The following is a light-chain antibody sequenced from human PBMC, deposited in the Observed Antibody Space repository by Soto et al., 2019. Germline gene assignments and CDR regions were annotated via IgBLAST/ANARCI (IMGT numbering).Light chain of an antibody. Sequence: DIQMTQSPSTLSASVGDRVTIICRASQSISSWLAWYQQTPGKAPKLLIYDASSLESGVPSRFSGSGSGTEFTLTISSLQPDDFATYYCQQYNSYETFGQGTKV. V-gene: IGKV1-5*02. CDR3: QQYNSYET. CDR1: QSISSW. J-gene: IGKJ1*01. CDR2: DAS.